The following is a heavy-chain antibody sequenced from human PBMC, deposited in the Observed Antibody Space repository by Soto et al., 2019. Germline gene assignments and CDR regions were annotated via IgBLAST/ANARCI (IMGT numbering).Heavy chain of an antibody. J-gene: IGHJ4*02. CDR1: GGTFSSYA. CDR3: ARVNTNTAMAL. CDR2: ISAYNGNT. D-gene: IGHD5-18*01. V-gene: IGHV1-18*01. Sequence: ASVKVSCKASGGTFSSYAISWVRQAPGQGLEWMGWISAYNGNTNYAQKLQGRVTMTTDTSTSTAYMELRSLRFDDTAVYYCARVNTNTAMALWGQGTLVTVSS.